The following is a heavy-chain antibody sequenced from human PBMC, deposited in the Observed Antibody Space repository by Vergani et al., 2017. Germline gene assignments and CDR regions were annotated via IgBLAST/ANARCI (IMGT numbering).Heavy chain of an antibody. CDR2: ISSSSSYI. D-gene: IGHD6-25*01. Sequence: EVQLVESGGGLVKPGGSLRLSCAASGFTFSSYSMNWVRQAPGKGLDWVSSISSSSSYIYYADSVKGRFTISRDSGENSLFLQMISLRAEDTAVYYCVRGAAGAQNFDYYSMDVWGRGTTVTVSS. J-gene: IGHJ6*02. CDR3: VRGAAGAQNFDYYSMDV. CDR1: GFTFSSYS. V-gene: IGHV3-21*01.